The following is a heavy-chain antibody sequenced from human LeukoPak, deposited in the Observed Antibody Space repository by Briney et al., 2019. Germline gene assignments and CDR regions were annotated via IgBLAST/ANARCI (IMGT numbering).Heavy chain of an antibody. Sequence: GGSLRLSCAASGFTFSSYAMSWVRQAPGKGLEWVSAISGSGGSTYYADSVKGRFTISRDNFKNTLYLQMNSLRAEDTAVYYCAKQPIVVVPAAMEYNWFDPWGQGTLVTVSS. D-gene: IGHD2-2*01. J-gene: IGHJ5*02. CDR2: ISGSGGST. CDR3: AKQPIVVVPAAMEYNWFDP. CDR1: GFTFSSYA. V-gene: IGHV3-23*01.